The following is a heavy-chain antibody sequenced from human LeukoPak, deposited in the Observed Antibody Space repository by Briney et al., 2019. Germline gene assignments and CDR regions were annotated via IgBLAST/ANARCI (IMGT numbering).Heavy chain of an antibody. V-gene: IGHV4-59*01. CDR1: GGSISSYY. D-gene: IGHD6-19*01. CDR3: ARGGPPGIAVASAFDI. J-gene: IGHJ3*02. CDR2: IYYSGST. Sequence: SETLSLTCTVSGGSISSYYWSWIRQPPGKGLEWIGYIYYSGSTNYNPSLKSRVTISVDTSKNQFSLKLSSVTAADTAVYYCARGGPPGIAVASAFDIWGQGTMVTVSS.